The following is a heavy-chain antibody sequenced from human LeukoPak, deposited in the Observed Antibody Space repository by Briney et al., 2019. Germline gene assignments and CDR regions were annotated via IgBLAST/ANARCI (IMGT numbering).Heavy chain of an antibody. CDR3: ARDFGTTGWHTFDY. V-gene: IGHV6-1*01. Sequence: SQTLSLTCVVSGDSVSSKNGAWNWIRQSPSRGLEWLGRTYYRSNWYNDYAESMEGRMTISQDTSKNQYSLHLNSVTPDDTAVYYCARDFGTTGWHTFDYWGQGTLVTVSS. J-gene: IGHJ4*02. D-gene: IGHD6-19*01. CDR2: TYYRSNWYN. CDR1: GDSVSSKNGA.